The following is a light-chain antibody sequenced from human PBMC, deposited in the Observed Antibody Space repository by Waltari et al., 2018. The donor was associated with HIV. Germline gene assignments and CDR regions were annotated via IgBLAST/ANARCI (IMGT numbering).Light chain of an antibody. J-gene: IGLJ3*02. V-gene: IGLV2-14*01. CDR1: SSDVGGYNY. Sequence: QSALTQPASVSGSPGQSLTISCTGTSSDVGGYNYVSWDQQHPGKAPKHRIYAVSNRPSGVSNRFSGSKSCNTAALTISGLQAEDEADYYCSSYTSSSTLVFGGGTKLTVL. CDR3: SSYTSSSTLV. CDR2: AVS.